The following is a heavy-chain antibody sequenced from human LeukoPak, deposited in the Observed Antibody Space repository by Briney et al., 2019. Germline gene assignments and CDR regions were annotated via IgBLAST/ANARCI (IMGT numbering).Heavy chain of an antibody. D-gene: IGHD2-2*03. V-gene: IGHV4-31*03. CDR2: IYYSGST. J-gene: IGHJ3*02. CDR3: ARVDFVVGAFDI. Sequence: PSETLSLTCTVSGGSISSGGYYWSWIRQHPGKGLEWIGYIYYSGSTYYNPSLKSRVTISVDTSKNQFSLKLSSVAAADTAVYYCARVDFVVGAFDIWGQGTMVTVSS. CDR1: GGSISSGGYY.